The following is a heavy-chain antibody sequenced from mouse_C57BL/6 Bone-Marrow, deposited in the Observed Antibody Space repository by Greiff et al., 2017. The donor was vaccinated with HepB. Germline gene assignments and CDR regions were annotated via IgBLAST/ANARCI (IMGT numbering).Heavy chain of an antibody. V-gene: IGHV3-6*01. Sequence: VQLKESGPGLVKPSQSLSLTCSVTGYSITSGYYWNWIRQFPGNKLEWMGYISYDGSNNYNPSLKNRISITRDTSKNQFFLKLNSVTTEDTATYYCARDRAGFDYWGQGTTLTVSS. CDR3: ARDRAGFDY. CDR2: ISYDGSN. CDR1: GYSITSGYY. D-gene: IGHD3-3*01. J-gene: IGHJ2*01.